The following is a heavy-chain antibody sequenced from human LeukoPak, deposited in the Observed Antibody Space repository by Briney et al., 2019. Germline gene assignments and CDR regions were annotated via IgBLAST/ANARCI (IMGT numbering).Heavy chain of an antibody. CDR1: GFTFSSYW. D-gene: IGHD3-3*01. J-gene: IGHJ4*02. V-gene: IGHV3-74*01. Sequence: PGGSLRLSCAASGFTFSSYWMHWVRQAPGKGLVWVSRINSDGSSTSYADSVKGRFTISRDNAKNTLYLQMNSLRAEDTAVYYCARGDYDLCFDYWGQGTLVTVSS. CDR2: INSDGSST. CDR3: ARGDYDLCFDY.